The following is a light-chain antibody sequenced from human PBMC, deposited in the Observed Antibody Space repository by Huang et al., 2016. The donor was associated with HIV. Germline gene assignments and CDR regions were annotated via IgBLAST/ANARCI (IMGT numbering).Light chain of an antibody. Sequence: MTQSPPSLSASIGDRVPLTCRASRDIRTFLAWYQQKPGKPPRLLIYAASILHSGVPSRFSGGGSGTNFTLTVSSLQPEDVANYYCQKYDSAPRTFGQGTKLEL. J-gene: IGKJ1*01. CDR2: AAS. V-gene: IGKV1-27*01. CDR3: QKYDSAPRT. CDR1: RDIRTF.